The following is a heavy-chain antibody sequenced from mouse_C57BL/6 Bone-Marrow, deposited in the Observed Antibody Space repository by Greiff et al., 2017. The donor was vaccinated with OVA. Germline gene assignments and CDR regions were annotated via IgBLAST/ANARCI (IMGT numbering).Heavy chain of an antibody. V-gene: IGHV5-12*01. CDR2: ISNGGGST. Sequence: EVKLVESGGGLVQPGGSLKLSCAASGFTFSDYYMYWVRQTPEKRLEWVAYISNGGGSTYYPDTVKGRFTISRDNAKNTLYLQMSRLKSEDTAMYYCARGWFGAMDYWGQGTSVTVSS. D-gene: IGHD1-1*02. J-gene: IGHJ4*01. CDR3: ARGWFGAMDY. CDR1: GFTFSDYY.